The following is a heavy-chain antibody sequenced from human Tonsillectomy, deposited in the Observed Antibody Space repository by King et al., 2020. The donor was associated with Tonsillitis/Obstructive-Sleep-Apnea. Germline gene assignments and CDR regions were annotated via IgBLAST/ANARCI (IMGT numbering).Heavy chain of an antibody. CDR2: IYYSGST. V-gene: IGHV4-59*01. CDR1: GGSISSYY. CDR3: AGETTVTTGNWFDP. Sequence: QLQESGPGLVKPSETLSLTCTVSGGSISSYYWSWLRQPPGKGLEWIGYIYYSGSTNYNPSLKSRVTISVDTSKNQFSLKLSSVTAADTAVYYCAGETTVTTGNWFDPWGQGTLVTVSS. D-gene: IGHD4-11*01. J-gene: IGHJ5*02.